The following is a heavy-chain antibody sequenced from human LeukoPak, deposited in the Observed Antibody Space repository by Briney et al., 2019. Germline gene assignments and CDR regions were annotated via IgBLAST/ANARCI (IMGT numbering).Heavy chain of an antibody. CDR1: GGTFNSYA. CDR2: IIPIFGTA. CDR3: ARDLLVPDI. J-gene: IGHJ3*02. V-gene: IGHV1-69*05. Sequence: SSVKVSCKASGGTFNSYAIRRVRQAPGQGLEWMGRIIPIFGTANYAQKFQGRVTITTDESTSTAYMELSSLRSEATAVYYCARDLLVPDIWGRETIVTVSS.